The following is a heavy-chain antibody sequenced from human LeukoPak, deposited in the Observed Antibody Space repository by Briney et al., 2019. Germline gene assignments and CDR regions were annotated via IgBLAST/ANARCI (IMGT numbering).Heavy chain of an antibody. Sequence: GGSLRLSCAASGFTFSSYSMNWVRQAPGKGLEWVSSISSSSSYIYYADSVKGRFTIPRDNAKNSLYLQMNSLRAEDTAVYYCARDGALDALDIWGQGTMVTVSS. J-gene: IGHJ3*02. CDR2: ISSSSSYI. CDR3: ARDGALDALDI. CDR1: GFTFSSYS. V-gene: IGHV3-21*01.